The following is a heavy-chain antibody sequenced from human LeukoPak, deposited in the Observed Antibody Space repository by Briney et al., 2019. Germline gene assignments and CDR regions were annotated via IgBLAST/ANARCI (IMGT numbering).Heavy chain of an antibody. CDR3: AKDLDPGVAAAGPGY. CDR1: GFTFSSYA. J-gene: IGHJ4*02. D-gene: IGHD6-13*01. Sequence: ESGGSLRLSCAASGFTFSSYAMSWVRQAPGKGLEWVSAISGSGGSTYYADSVKGRFTISRDNSKNTLYLQMNSLRAEDTAVYYCAKDLDPGVAAAGPGYWGQGTLVTVSS. CDR2: ISGSGGST. V-gene: IGHV3-23*01.